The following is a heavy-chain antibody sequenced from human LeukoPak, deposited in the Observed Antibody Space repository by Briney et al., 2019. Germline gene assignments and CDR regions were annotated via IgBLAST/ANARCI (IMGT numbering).Heavy chain of an antibody. Sequence: GGSLRLSCAASGFYFNDYAMSWVRQAPGKGLEWVSTISDNGDFTYFANSVKGRFTISRDNAKKSLYLQINTLRAEDTAVYYCVRGPHIAATSYWGQGTLVTVSS. CDR3: VRGPHIAATSY. D-gene: IGHD6-25*01. CDR2: ISDNGDFT. J-gene: IGHJ4*02. CDR1: GFYFNDYA. V-gene: IGHV3-23*01.